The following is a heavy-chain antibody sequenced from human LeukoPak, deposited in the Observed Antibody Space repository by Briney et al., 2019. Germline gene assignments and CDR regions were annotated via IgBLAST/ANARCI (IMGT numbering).Heavy chain of an antibody. CDR2: IIPIFGTA. Sequence: PVASVKVSCKASGGTFSSYAISWVRQAPGQRLEWMGGIIPIFGTANYAQKFQGRVTITADKSTSTAYMELSSLRSEDTAVYYCASLPGTMVRGSRQGYYYGMDVWGKGTTVTVSS. D-gene: IGHD3-10*01. V-gene: IGHV1-69*06. J-gene: IGHJ6*04. CDR1: GGTFSSYA. CDR3: ASLPGTMVRGSRQGYYYGMDV.